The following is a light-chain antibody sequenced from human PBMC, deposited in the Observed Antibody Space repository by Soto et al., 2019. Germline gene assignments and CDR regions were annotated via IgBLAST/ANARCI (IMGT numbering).Light chain of an antibody. CDR1: QTVSTH. V-gene: IGKV3-11*01. CDR3: QQRHNWLT. Sequence: IVLTQSPATLSLSPGERDTLSCRARQTVSTHLSWYQHKPGQAPRLLIYGASNRATGIPARFSGSGSGTDFTLTISSLEPEDSAVYYCQQRHNWLTFGGGTKVDIK. CDR2: GAS. J-gene: IGKJ4*01.